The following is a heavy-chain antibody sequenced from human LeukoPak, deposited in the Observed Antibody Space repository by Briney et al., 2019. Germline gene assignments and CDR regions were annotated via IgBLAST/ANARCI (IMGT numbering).Heavy chain of an antibody. J-gene: IGHJ4*02. CDR1: GYTFTSYD. V-gene: IGHV1-8*01. Sequence: ASVKVSCKASGYTFTSYDINWVRQATGQGLEWMGWMNPNSGNTGYAQKFQGRVTMTRNTSISTAYMELSSLRSEDTAVYYCARDDGGWNEVDYWGQGTLVTVSS. CDR2: MNPNSGNT. CDR3: ARDDGGWNEVDY. D-gene: IGHD1-1*01.